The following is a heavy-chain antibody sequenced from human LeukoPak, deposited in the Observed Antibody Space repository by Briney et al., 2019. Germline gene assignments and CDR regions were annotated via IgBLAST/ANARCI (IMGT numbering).Heavy chain of an antibody. V-gene: IGHV1-18*01. Sequence: ASVKVSCKASGYTFTSYGISWVRQAPGQGLEWMGWVSPYNANTNYAQNLQGRVTMTTDTSTNTAYMELRSLGSDDTAVYYCARFSSWYSSNDYWGHGTLVTVSS. D-gene: IGHD6-13*01. J-gene: IGHJ4*01. CDR3: ARFSSWYSSNDY. CDR2: VSPYNANT. CDR1: GYTFTSYG.